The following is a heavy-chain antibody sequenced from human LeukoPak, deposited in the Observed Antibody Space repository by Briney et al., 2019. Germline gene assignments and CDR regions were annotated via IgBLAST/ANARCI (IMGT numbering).Heavy chain of an antibody. D-gene: IGHD3-10*01. CDR2: ISGSGGST. Sequence: GGSLRLSCAASGFTFSSYAMSWVRQAPGKGLEWVSAISGSGGSTYYAGSVKGRFTISRDNSKNTLYLQMNSLRAEDTAVYYCAKVSSGSYVLFDYWGQGTLVTVSS. V-gene: IGHV3-23*01. CDR1: GFTFSSYA. J-gene: IGHJ4*02. CDR3: AKVSSGSYVLFDY.